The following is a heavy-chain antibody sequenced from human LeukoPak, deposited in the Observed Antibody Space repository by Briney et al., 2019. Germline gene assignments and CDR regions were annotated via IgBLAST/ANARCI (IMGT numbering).Heavy chain of an antibody. Sequence: PSETLSLTCAVYGGSFSGYYWSWIRQPPGKGLEWIGEINHSGSTNYNPSLKSRVTISVDTSKNQFSLKLSSVTAADTAVYYCAREGAYYDILTGKKNSYWFDPWGQGTLVTVSS. CDR2: INHSGST. V-gene: IGHV4-34*01. CDR1: GGSFSGYY. CDR3: AREGAYYDILTGKKNSYWFDP. J-gene: IGHJ5*02. D-gene: IGHD3-9*01.